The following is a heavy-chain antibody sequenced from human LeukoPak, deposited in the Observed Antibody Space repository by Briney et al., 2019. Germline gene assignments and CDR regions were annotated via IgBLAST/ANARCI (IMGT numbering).Heavy chain of an antibody. Sequence: PGGSLRLSCAASGFTFSSYGMHWVRQAPGKGLEWVAFIRYDGSNKYYADSVKGQFTISRDNSKNTLYLQMNSLRAEDTAVYYCAKDPRSSGYFDYWGQGTLVTVPS. J-gene: IGHJ4*02. CDR1: GFTFSSYG. V-gene: IGHV3-30*02. D-gene: IGHD3-10*01. CDR3: AKDPRSSGYFDY. CDR2: IRYDGSNK.